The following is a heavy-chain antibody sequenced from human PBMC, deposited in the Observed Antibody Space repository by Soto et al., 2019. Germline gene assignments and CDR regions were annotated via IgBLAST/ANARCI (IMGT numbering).Heavy chain of an antibody. CDR1: GFTFSNSG. CDR2: ISYDGSNK. CDR3: TKAAWCSSTSCYSAASDY. D-gene: IGHD2-2*01. J-gene: IGHJ4*02. V-gene: IGHV3-30*18. Sequence: QVQLVESGGGVVQPGRSLRLSCVASGFTFSNSGMHWVRQAPGKGLQWVAVISYDGSNKYYADSVKGRFTISRDISKNTLYLQMSSLTTDDTAVYYCTKAAWCSSTSCYSAASDYWGQGTLVSVSS.